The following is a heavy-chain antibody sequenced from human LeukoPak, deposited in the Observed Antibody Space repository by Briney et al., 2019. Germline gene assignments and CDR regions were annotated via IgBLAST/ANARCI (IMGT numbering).Heavy chain of an antibody. D-gene: IGHD3-9*01. CDR2: IYHSGST. V-gene: IGHV4-38-2*02. CDR3: ASPVILTGYLLEDDAFDI. CDR1: GYSISSGYY. J-gene: IGHJ3*02. Sequence: SETLSLTCTVSGYSISSGYYWGWIRQPPGKGLEWIGSIYHSGSTYYNPSLKSRVTISVDTSKNQFSLKLSSVTAADTAVYYCASPVILTGYLLEDDAFDIWGQGTMVTVSS.